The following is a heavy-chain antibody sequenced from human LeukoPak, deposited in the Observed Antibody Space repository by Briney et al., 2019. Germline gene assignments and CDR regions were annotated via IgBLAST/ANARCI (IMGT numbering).Heavy chain of an antibody. V-gene: IGHV1-69*01. CDR3: ASRLRFLEWLPFYDY. CDR2: IIPIFGTA. CDR1: GGTFSSYA. J-gene: IGHJ4*02. Sequence: SVKVSCKASGGTFSSYAISWVRQAPGQGLEWMGGIIPIFGTANYAQKFQGRVTITADESTSTAYMELSSLRSEDTAVYYCASRLRFLEWLPFYDYWGQGTLVTVSS. D-gene: IGHD3-3*01.